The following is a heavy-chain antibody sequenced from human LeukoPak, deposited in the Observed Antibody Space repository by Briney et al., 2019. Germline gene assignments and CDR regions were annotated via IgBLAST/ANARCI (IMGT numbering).Heavy chain of an antibody. CDR2: FGPEDGES. Sequence: ASVEVSCKVSGASLSETSIHWVRQAPGQWLEWMGGFGPEDGESIFAQRFQGRFSMTEDTSTDTAYMELRSLRPEDTAVYYCATADKWEPLDYWGQGTLVTVSS. J-gene: IGHJ4*02. D-gene: IGHD1-26*01. CDR3: ATADKWEPLDY. V-gene: IGHV1-24*01. CDR1: GASLSETS.